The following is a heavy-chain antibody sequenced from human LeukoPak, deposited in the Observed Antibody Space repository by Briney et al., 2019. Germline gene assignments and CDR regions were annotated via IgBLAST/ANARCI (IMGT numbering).Heavy chain of an antibody. CDR2: ISWNSGSI. V-gene: IGHV3-9*01. D-gene: IGHD2-2*01. CDR3: AKDIADTVVVAAAPSYYYYGMDV. J-gene: IGHJ6*02. Sequence: GGSLRLSCAASGFTFDDYAMHWVRQAPGKGLEWVSGISWNSGSIGYADSVKGRFTISRDNAKNSLYLQMNSLRAEDTALYYCAKDIADTVVVAAAPSYYYYGMDVWGQGTTVTVSS. CDR1: GFTFDDYA.